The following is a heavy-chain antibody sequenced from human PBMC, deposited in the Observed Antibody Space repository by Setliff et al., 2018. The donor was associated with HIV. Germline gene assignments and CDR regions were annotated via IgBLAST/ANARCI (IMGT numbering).Heavy chain of an antibody. V-gene: IGHV3-74*01. D-gene: IGHD5-12*01. CDR2: INSDGKDI. CDR1: GLILRNFW. CDR3: ARDWRHGYDLNFDY. J-gene: IGHJ4*02. Sequence: GGSLRLSCAASGLILRNFWMHWVRQAPGKGLVWVSRINSDGKDINYADSVKGRFTISRDDAKNTLSLQMNSLRAEDTAMYYCARDWRHGYDLNFDYWGQGTLVTVSS.